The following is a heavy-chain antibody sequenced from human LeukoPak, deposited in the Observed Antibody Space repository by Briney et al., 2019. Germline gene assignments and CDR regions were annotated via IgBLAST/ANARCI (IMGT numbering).Heavy chain of an antibody. CDR2: ISDDGSNK. CDR1: GFTFSSYA. J-gene: IGHJ3*02. Sequence: GGSLRLSCAASGFTFSSYAMHWVRQAPGKGLEWVAVISDDGSNKYYADSVKGRFTIFRDNSKNTLYLQMNSLRGEDTAVYYSARVDDLDAFDMWGQGTMVTVSS. D-gene: IGHD2-2*03. V-gene: IGHV3-30*04. CDR3: ARVDDLDAFDM.